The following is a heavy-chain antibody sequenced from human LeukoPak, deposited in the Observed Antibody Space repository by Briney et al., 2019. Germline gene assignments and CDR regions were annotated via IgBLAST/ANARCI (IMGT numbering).Heavy chain of an antibody. CDR1: GGSFSGYY. CDR3: AREGEHCSSTSCYAKWGFDY. Sequence: SETLSLTCAVYGGSFSGYYWSWIRQPPGKGLEWIGEINHSGSTNYNPSLKSRVTISVDTSKNQFSLKLSSVTAADTAAYYCAREGEHCSSTSCYAKWGFDYWGQGTLVTISS. D-gene: IGHD2-2*01. V-gene: IGHV4-34*01. CDR2: INHSGST. J-gene: IGHJ4*02.